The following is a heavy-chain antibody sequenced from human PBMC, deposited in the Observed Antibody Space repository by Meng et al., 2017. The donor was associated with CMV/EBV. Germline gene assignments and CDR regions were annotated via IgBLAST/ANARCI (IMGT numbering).Heavy chain of an antibody. Sequence: YWGWNRQPPGKGLEWIRSIYYSGSTYYNQSLKSRVTISVDTSKNQFSLQLTSVTASDTAVYYCARAGSGDTYYDFWSGYSNWFDPWGQGTLVTVSS. CDR1: Y. CDR3: ARAGSGDTYYDFWSGYSNWFDP. J-gene: IGHJ5*02. D-gene: IGHD3-3*01. V-gene: IGHV4-39*07. CDR2: IYYSGST.